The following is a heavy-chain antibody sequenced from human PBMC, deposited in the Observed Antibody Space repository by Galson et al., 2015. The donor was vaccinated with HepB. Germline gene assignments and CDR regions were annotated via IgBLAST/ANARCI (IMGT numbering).Heavy chain of an antibody. D-gene: IGHD6-19*01. J-gene: IGHJ5*02. V-gene: IGHV1-18*01. CDR2: ISAYNGNT. CDR3: ASTPRQWLAWFDP. Sequence: SVKVSCKASGYTFTSYGISWVRQAPGQGLEWMGWISAYNGNTNYAQKLQGRVTMTTDTSTSTAYMELRSLRSDDTAVYCCASTPRQWLAWFDPWGQGTLVTVSS. CDR1: GYTFTSYG.